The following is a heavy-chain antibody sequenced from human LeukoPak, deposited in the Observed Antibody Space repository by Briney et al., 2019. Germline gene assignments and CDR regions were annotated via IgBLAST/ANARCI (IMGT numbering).Heavy chain of an antibody. CDR2: TYYRSKWYN. V-gene: IGHV6-1*01. CDR3: ARDLGNTGWYTFDY. D-gene: IGHD6-19*01. Sequence: SQTLSLTCGISGDSVSSNNGDWNWIRQSPSRGLEWLGRTYYRSKWYNDYAGSLNGRITISPDTSKNQFSLHLNSVTPEDTAVYYCARDLGNTGWYTFDYWGQGILVTVSS. CDR1: GDSVSSNNGD. J-gene: IGHJ4*02.